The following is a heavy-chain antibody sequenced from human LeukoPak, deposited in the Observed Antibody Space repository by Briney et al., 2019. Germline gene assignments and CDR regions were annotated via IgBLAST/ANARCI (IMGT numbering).Heavy chain of an antibody. V-gene: IGHV3-33*06. CDR1: GVIFSSYG. J-gene: IGHJ4*02. Sequence: LPGGSLRLSCAASGVIFSSYGMNWVRQAPGKGLEWVAIIWFDGSNKYYADSVKGRFTISRDNSKNTLYLQMNSLRAEDTAVYYCAKDPGYTSSWYGIFDYWGQGTLVTVSS. CDR3: AKDPGYTSSWYGIFDY. CDR2: IWFDGSNK. D-gene: IGHD6-13*01.